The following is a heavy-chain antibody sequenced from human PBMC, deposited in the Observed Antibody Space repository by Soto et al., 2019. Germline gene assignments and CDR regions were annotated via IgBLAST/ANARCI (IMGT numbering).Heavy chain of an antibody. CDR2: INPATGAA. V-gene: IGHV1-2*02. Sequence: QLHLVQSGAVVKKPGASVTVSCSASGYPVTAYYMHWVRQAPGRGLEWMGGINPATGAAKYTRTSQGRVTMTRDTTTGTVFIELSGLESEDTAVFYCARGGGVGVAGSAAFDMWGQGTLVTVSS. D-gene: IGHD3-3*01. CDR3: ARGGGVGVAGSAAFDM. J-gene: IGHJ3*02. CDR1: GYPVTAYY.